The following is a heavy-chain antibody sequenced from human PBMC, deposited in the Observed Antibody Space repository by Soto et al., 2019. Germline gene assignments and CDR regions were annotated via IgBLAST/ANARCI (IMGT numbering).Heavy chain of an antibody. Sequence: EVHLLESGGGLVQPGGFLRLSCAASGFTFSIYAMSWVRQAPGRGLEWVSVISGDGGNTYYADSVKGRFTTSRDNSKDTLYLQMNSLRAEDTAVYYCATVGGYFPSYYYYYADGLDVWGQGTTVAVSS. D-gene: IGHD3-22*01. J-gene: IGHJ6*02. CDR2: ISGDGGNT. CDR1: GFTFSIYA. CDR3: ATVGGYFPSYYYYYADGLDV. V-gene: IGHV3-23*01.